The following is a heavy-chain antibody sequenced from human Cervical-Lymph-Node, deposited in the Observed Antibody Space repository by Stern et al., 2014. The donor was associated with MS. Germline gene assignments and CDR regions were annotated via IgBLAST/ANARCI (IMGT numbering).Heavy chain of an antibody. J-gene: IGHJ4*02. D-gene: IGHD5-24*01. CDR3: ARSRDAYSPLDY. V-gene: IGHV4-59*01. CDR1: GGSISGYD. Sequence: MQLVESGPGLVKPSETLSLTCTVSGGSISGYDCSWIRQPPGKGLEWIGHIYYSGSTNYIPSLKSRVSISIDTPKNQFSLKLSSVTAADTAVYYCARSRDAYSPLDYWGQGALVTVSS. CDR2: IYYSGST.